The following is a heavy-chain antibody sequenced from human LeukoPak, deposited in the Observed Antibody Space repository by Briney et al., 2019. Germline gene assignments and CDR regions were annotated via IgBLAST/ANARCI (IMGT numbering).Heavy chain of an antibody. Sequence: GGSLSLSCTASGFTFGDYAMSWVRQAPGKGLEWVGFIRSKAYGGTTEYAASVKGRFTISRDDSKSIAYLQMNSLKTEDTAVYYCTRDVYAYYDFWSGYYTPTPTTGYWGQGTLVTVSS. D-gene: IGHD3-3*01. CDR2: IRSKAYGGTT. V-gene: IGHV3-49*04. CDR1: GFTFGDYA. J-gene: IGHJ4*02. CDR3: TRDVYAYYDFWSGYYTPTPTTGY.